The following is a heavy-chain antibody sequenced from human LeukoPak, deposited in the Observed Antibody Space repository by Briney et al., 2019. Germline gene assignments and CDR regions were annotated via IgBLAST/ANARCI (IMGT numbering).Heavy chain of an antibody. J-gene: IGHJ4*02. CDR2: ISAYTGNT. CDR3: ARVGDGYIPFDY. CDR1: GYTFTSYD. V-gene: IGHV1-18*01. D-gene: IGHD5-24*01. Sequence: ASVKVSCKASGYTFTSYDIHWVRQATGQGLEWMGWISAYTGNTNYAQNLQGRVTMTTDTSTSTAYMELRSPRSDDTAVYYCARVGDGYIPFDYWGQGTLVTVSS.